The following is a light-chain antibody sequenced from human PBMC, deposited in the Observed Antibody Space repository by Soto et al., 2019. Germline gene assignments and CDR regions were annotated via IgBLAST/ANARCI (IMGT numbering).Light chain of an antibody. CDR3: QSYDNSLGGSWV. J-gene: IGLJ3*02. Sequence: QSVLTQPPSVSGAPGQRVTISCTGSSSNIGAGFDVHWYHQIAGTAPKLLIYGNSNRPSGVPDRFSGSKSGTSASLAINGLQGADEAHYYCQSYDNSLGGSWVFGGGTKLTVL. CDR2: GNS. CDR1: SSNIGAGFD. V-gene: IGLV1-40*01.